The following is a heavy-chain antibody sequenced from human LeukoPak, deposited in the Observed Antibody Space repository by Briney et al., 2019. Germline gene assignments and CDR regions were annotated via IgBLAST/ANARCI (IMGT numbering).Heavy chain of an antibody. CDR2: ISYDGSNK. J-gene: IGHJ1*01. V-gene: IGHV3-30*04. CDR3: ARGVVITTRGYFQH. D-gene: IGHD3-22*01. CDR1: GFTFSSYA. Sequence: PGGSLRLSCAASGFTFSSYAMHWVRQAPGKGLEWVAVISYDGSNKYYADSVKGRFTISRDNSKNTLYLQMNSLRAEDTAVYYCARGVVITTRGYFQHWGQGTLVTVS.